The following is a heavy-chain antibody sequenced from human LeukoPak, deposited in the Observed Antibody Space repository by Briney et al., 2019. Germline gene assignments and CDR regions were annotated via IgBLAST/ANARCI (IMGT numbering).Heavy chain of an antibody. CDR2: ISSDGSNK. V-gene: IGHV3-30*03. CDR3: ARARGTMGRLDWFDP. Sequence: SGGSLRLSCAASGFTFKTYGLHWVRQAPGKGLEWMAVISSDGSNKYYAGSVRGRFTISRDNSKNTLYLQMNSLRVEDTAIYYCARARGTMGRLDWFDPWGQGTLVTVSP. D-gene: IGHD4/OR15-4a*01. J-gene: IGHJ5*02. CDR1: GFTFKTYG.